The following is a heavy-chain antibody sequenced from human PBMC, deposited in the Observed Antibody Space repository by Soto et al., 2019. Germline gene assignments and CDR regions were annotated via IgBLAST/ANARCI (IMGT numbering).Heavy chain of an antibody. CDR2: SYYNGDT. V-gene: IGHV4-30-4*01. CDR1: GVSINRGYYY. Sequence: QVRLQESGPKLVRPSQTLSLTCSVSGVSINRGYYYWSWIRQSTGRGLEWIGSSYYNGDTNYNPSLGSRVTMSVDTSKIQFFLDRQAVVAVDKAVYFCARVGGDFVQVPYYWGQGTLITVSS. J-gene: IGHJ4*02. D-gene: IGHD1-26*01. CDR3: ARVGGDFVQVPYY.